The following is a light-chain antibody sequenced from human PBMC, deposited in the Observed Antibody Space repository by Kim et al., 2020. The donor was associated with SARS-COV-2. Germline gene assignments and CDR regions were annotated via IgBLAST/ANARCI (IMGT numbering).Light chain of an antibody. Sequence: IVLTQSPGTLSLSPGERATLSCRASQSVTNNLAWYQQKPGQAPRLLIFGASSRATGIPDRFSGSGSGTDFTLTISSLEPDDFAVYFCQKYAGFPLTFGGGSKVDIK. V-gene: IGKV3-20*01. CDR3: QKYAGFPLT. CDR1: QSVTNN. CDR2: GAS. J-gene: IGKJ4*01.